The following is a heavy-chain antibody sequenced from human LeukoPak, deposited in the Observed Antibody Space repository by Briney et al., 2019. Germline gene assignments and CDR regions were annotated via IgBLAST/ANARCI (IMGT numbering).Heavy chain of an antibody. V-gene: IGHV1-8*01. J-gene: IGHJ4*02. D-gene: IGHD3-10*01. CDR1: GYTFTSYD. CDR2: MNPNSGNT. CDR3: ARYETYYYGSGREDY. Sequence: ASVKVSCKASGYTFTSYDINWVRQATGQGLEWMGWMNPNSGNTGYAHTFEGRVTMTRNTSIRTAYMELSSLRSEDTAVYYCARYETYYYGSGREDYWGQGTLVTVSS.